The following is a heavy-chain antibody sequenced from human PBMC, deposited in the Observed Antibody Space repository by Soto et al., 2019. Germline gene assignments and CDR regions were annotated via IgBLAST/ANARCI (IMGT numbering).Heavy chain of an antibody. D-gene: IGHD2-2*02. CDR1: GFTFSSYA. CDR2: ISYDGSNK. J-gene: IGHJ6*02. V-gene: IGHV3-30*04. Sequence: GGSLRLSCAASGFTFSSYAMHWVRQAPGKGLEWVAVISYDGSNKYYADSVKGRFTISRDNSKNTLYLQMNSLRAEDTAVYYCAKEPYCSSTSCYTPEYYYYYYGMDVWGQGTTVTVSS. CDR3: AKEPYCSSTSCYTPEYYYYYYGMDV.